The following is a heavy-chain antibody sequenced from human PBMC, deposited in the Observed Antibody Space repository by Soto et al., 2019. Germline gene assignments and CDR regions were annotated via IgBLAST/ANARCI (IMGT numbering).Heavy chain of an antibody. D-gene: IGHD3-22*01. CDR3: AREYYDSSGSIDY. J-gene: IGHJ4*02. CDR1: GYTFTSYG. CDR2: MNPNSGNT. Sequence: GASVKVSCKASGYTFTSYGISWVRQATGQGLEWMGWMNPNSGNTGYAQKFQGRVTMTRNTSISTAYMELSSLRSEDTAVYYCAREYYDSSGSIDYWGQGTLVTVSS. V-gene: IGHV1-8*02.